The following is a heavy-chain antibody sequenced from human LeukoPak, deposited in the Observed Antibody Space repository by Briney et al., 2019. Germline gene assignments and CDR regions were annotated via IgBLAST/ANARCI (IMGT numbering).Heavy chain of an antibody. D-gene: IGHD3-22*01. Sequence: SETLSLTCTVSGGSISSHYWSWIRQPPGKGLEWIGYIYYSGSTNYNPSLKSLVTISVDTSKNQFSLKLSSVTAADTAVYYCARGIYDSSGYYDLWFDPWGQGTLVTVSS. CDR1: GGSISSHY. CDR2: IYYSGST. J-gene: IGHJ5*02. CDR3: ARGIYDSSGYYDLWFDP. V-gene: IGHV4-59*11.